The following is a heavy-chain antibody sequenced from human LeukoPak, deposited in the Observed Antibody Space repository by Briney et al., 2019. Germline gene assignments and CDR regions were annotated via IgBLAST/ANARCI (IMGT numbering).Heavy chain of an antibody. V-gene: IGHV3-23*01. CDR2: ISGSGGRT. CDR1: GFTFSYYA. D-gene: IGHD3-22*01. J-gene: IGHJ4*02. Sequence: PGGSLRLSCAASGFTFSYYAMTWVRQAPGKGLEWVSGISGSGGRTYYADSVKGRFTISRDNSKNTLFLQMNSLRAEDTAVYYCAKDRTSDYYPYYFDYWGQGTLVTVSS. CDR3: AKDRTSDYYPYYFDY.